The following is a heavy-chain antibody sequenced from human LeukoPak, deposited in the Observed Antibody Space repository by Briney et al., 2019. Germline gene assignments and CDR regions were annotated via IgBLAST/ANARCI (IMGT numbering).Heavy chain of an antibody. J-gene: IGHJ6*02. CDR1: GFTFNDYA. D-gene: IGHD3-3*01. CDR3: ARAPYDFWSGYSTYGMDV. Sequence: PGGSLRLSCAASGFTFNDYAMSWVRQAPGKGLEWVANIKQDGSEKYYVDSVKGRFTISRDNAKNSLYLQMNSLRAEDTAVYYCARAPYDFWSGYSTYGMDVWGQGTTVTVSS. V-gene: IGHV3-7*01. CDR2: IKQDGSEK.